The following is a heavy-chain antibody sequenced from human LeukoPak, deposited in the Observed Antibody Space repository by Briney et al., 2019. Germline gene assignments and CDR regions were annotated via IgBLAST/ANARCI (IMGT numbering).Heavy chain of an antibody. CDR2: IIPILGIA. Sequence: ASVKVSCKASGGTFSSYAISWVRQAPGQGLEWMGRIIPILGIANYAQKFQGRVTITADKSTSTAYMELSSLRSEDTAVYYCARGGAAAGDSYYYYGMDVWGQGTTVTVSS. CDR3: ARGGAAAGDSYYYYGMDV. V-gene: IGHV1-69*04. CDR1: GGTFSSYA. J-gene: IGHJ6*02. D-gene: IGHD6-13*01.